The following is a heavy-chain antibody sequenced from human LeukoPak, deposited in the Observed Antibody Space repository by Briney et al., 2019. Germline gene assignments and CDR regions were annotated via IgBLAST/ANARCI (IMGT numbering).Heavy chain of an antibody. Sequence: GRSLRLSCAASGFTFSSYAMHWVRQAPGKGLEWVAVISYDGSNKYYADSVKGRFTISRDNAKNSLYLQMNSLRAEDTALNYCAKARGLYGMDVWGQGTTVTVSS. CDR2: ISYDGSNK. J-gene: IGHJ6*02. CDR3: AKARGLYGMDV. V-gene: IGHV3-30-3*01. CDR1: GFTFSSYA.